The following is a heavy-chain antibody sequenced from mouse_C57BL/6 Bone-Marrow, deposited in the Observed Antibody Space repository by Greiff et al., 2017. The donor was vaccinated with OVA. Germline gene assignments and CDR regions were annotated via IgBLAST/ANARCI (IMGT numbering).Heavy chain of an antibody. CDR3: TRSYSNYGDFDY. CDR2: IDPETGGT. J-gene: IGHJ2*01. CDR1: GYTFTDYE. Sequence: QVQLKESGAELVRPGASVTLSCKASGYTFTDYEMHWVKQTPVHGLEWIGAIDPETGGTAYNQKFKGKAILTADKSSSTAYMELRSLTSEDSAVSYCTRSYSNYGDFDYWGEGTTLTVSS. V-gene: IGHV1-15*01. D-gene: IGHD2-5*01.